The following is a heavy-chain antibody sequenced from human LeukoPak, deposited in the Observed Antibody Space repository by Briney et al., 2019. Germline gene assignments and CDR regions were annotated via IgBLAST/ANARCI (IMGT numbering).Heavy chain of an antibody. J-gene: IGHJ5*02. Sequence: NPSETLSLTCAVYGGSHTGYYWTWIRQPPEKGLEWIGEINHNGITNYKPSLRSRVTISMDTSKNQFSLKLSSVTAAVTAMYYCARVGENSSYSCTLGPWGHGTLVTVSS. V-gene: IGHV4-34*01. D-gene: IGHD2-2*01. CDR1: GGSHTGYY. CDR3: ARVGENSSYSCTLGP. CDR2: INHNGIT.